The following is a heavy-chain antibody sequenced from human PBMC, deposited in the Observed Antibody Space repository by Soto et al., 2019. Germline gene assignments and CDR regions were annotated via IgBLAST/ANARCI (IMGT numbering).Heavy chain of an antibody. Sequence: QVQLVQSGAEVKKPGSSGKVSCTSSGGTFSSYAYSWVRQAPGQGLEWMGGIIPVFGTATYAQNFQGRLTITADESPRTAYMLLSILGSENTSFYCWASAHIVLGYFYYGMAAWGQGTTVTVSS. V-gene: IGHV1-69*01. D-gene: IGHD2-21*01. CDR1: GGTFSSYA. J-gene: IGHJ6*02. CDR3: ASAHIVLGYFYYGMAA. CDR2: IIPVFGTA.